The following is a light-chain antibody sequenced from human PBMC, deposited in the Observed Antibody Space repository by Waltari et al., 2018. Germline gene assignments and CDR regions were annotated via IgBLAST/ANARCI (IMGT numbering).Light chain of an antibody. V-gene: IGLV1-47*02. CDR3: VAWDDSLSGYV. CDR1: SSNVGRDN. CDR2: NDH. Sequence: QSVLTQPPSASATPGPRVTISCSGSSSNVGRDNVYWFQQLPGTAPKLLIYNDHQRPSGVPDRFSGSKSGTSASLAISGLRSEDEADYYCVAWDDSLSGYVFGTGTKVTVL. J-gene: IGLJ1*01.